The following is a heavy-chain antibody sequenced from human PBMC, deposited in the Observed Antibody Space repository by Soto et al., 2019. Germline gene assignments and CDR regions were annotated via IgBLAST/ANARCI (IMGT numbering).Heavy chain of an antibody. CDR2: ISYDGSSK. J-gene: IGHJ5*02. CDR3: ARADYDFCSGYYNNWFDP. Sequence: QVQLVESGGGVVQPGRSLRLSCAASGFTFSSYAMHWVRQAPGKGLEWVAVISYDGSSKYYADSVKGRFTISRDNSKNTLYLQMNSLRAEDTAVYYCARADYDFCSGYYNNWFDPWGQGTLVTVSS. D-gene: IGHD3-3*01. CDR1: GFTFSSYA. V-gene: IGHV3-30-3*01.